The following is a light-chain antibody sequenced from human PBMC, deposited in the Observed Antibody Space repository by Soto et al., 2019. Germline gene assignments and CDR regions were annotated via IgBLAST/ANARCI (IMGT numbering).Light chain of an antibody. V-gene: IGKV1-8*01. Sequence: AIRMTQSPSSFSASTGDRVTITCRASQGISSYLAWYQQKPGKAPKLLIYASSTLQSGVPSRFSGSGSGTEFTLTLSCLQSESFATYYCQQYYSYHRTFGQGTKLEIK. CDR3: QQYYSYHRT. CDR2: ASS. CDR1: QGISSY. J-gene: IGKJ2*01.